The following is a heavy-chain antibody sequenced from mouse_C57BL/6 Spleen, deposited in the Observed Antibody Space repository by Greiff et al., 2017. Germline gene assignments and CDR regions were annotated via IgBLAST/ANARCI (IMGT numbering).Heavy chain of an antibody. V-gene: IGHV5-9*01. Sequence: DVMLVESGGGLVKPGGSLKLSCAASGFTFSSYTMSWVRQTPEKRLEWVATISGGGGNTYYPDSVKGRFTISRDNAKNTLYLQMSSLRSEDTALYYCARRYGNYEGFDYWGQGTTLTVSS. J-gene: IGHJ2*01. D-gene: IGHD2-1*01. CDR3: ARRYGNYEGFDY. CDR1: GFTFSSYT. CDR2: ISGGGGNT.